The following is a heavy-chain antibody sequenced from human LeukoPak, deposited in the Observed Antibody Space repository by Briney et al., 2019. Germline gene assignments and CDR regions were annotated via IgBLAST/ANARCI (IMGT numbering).Heavy chain of an antibody. CDR1: GFTFSSYA. CDR3: AKATTKYYFDS. V-gene: IGHV3-23*01. Sequence: PGGSLRLSCAASGFTFSSYAMNWVRQAPGKGLEWVSGISGGSSSTNYADSVKGRFTISRDSSKNTLYLQMNSLRADETAVYYCAKATTKYYFDSWGQGTLVTVSS. J-gene: IGHJ4*02. D-gene: IGHD4-17*01. CDR2: ISGGSSST.